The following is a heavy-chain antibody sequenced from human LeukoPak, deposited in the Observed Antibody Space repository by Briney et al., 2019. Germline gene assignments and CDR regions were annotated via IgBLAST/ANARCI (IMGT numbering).Heavy chain of an antibody. V-gene: IGHV3-30*02. Sequence: GGSLRLSCAASGFTFSNYGIHWVRQAPGKVLEWVAFIRYDGSNKYYADSVKGRFTISRDNSKNTLYLQMNGLRGEDTAVYYCAKDQMAIFGVGPNTNWFDPWGQGTLVTVSS. CDR3: AKDQMAIFGVGPNTNWFDP. J-gene: IGHJ5*02. CDR1: GFTFSNYG. CDR2: IRYDGSNK. D-gene: IGHD3-3*01.